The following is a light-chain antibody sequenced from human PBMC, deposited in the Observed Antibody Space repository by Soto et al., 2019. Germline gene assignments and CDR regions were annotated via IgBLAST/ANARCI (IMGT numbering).Light chain of an antibody. CDR1: QDISSA. J-gene: IGKJ4*01. V-gene: IGKV1D-13*01. Sequence: QLTQSPSSLSASVGERVTITCRASQDISSALAWYQQKPGKAPKLLIYDASGLESGVPSRFSGSGSGTDFTLTISSLQPEDFAAYYCQHFNNYPLTVGGGTKVDIK. CDR3: QHFNNYPLT. CDR2: DAS.